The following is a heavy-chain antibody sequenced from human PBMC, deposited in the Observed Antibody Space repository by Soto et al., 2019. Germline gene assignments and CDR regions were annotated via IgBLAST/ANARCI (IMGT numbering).Heavy chain of an antibody. CDR1: GYTLTELS. CDR2: FDPEDGET. D-gene: IGHD2-15*01. Sequence: VKVSCKVSGYTLTELSMHWVRQAPGKGLEWMGGFDPEDGETIYAQKFQGRVTMTEDTSTDTAYMELSSLRSEDTAVYYCATEFGCSGGSCYSEVWFDPWGQGTLVTVSS. V-gene: IGHV1-24*01. J-gene: IGHJ5*02. CDR3: ATEFGCSGGSCYSEVWFDP.